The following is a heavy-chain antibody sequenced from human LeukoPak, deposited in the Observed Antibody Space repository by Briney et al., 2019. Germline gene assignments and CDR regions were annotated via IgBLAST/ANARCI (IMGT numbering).Heavy chain of an antibody. V-gene: IGHV3-23*01. CDR2: ISGSGDTT. CDR1: GFTFNTYA. J-gene: IGHJ4*02. D-gene: IGHD6-19*01. Sequence: GGSLRLSCAAAGFTFNTYAMNWVRQAPGKGLEWVSAISGSGDTTYYADSVKGRFTISRDNSKSSVNLQMNSLRDDDTAVYYCAKEPGSGWYAPGDYWGQGTLVTVSS. CDR3: AKEPGSGWYAPGDY.